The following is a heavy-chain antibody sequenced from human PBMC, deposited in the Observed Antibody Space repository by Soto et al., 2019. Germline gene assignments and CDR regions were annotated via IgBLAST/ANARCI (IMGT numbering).Heavy chain of an antibody. CDR1: GGTFSSYA. D-gene: IGHD3-22*01. CDR2: IIPIFGTA. Sequence: SVKVSCKSSGGTFSSYAISCVRQAPGQGLEWMGGIIPIFGTANYAQKFQGRVTITADESTSTAYMELSSLRSEDTAVYYCARGADSSGYYRYYGMDVWGQGTTVTVSS. J-gene: IGHJ6*02. V-gene: IGHV1-69*13. CDR3: ARGADSSGYYRYYGMDV.